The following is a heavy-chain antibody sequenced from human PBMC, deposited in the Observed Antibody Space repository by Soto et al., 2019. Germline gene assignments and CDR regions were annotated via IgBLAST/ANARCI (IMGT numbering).Heavy chain of an antibody. CDR3: AQTQFTIRREICYYGGLAV. V-gene: IGHV1-69*06. J-gene: IGHJ6*02. D-gene: IGHD3-10*01. CDR1: GGTFSSTHA. Sequence: QVQLVQSGAEVKKPGSSVRVSCKASGGTFSSTHAINWVRQAPGQGLEWMGGIVPLCDTTNYAQKFQGRVTIAADKSSSTAYTELSGLTSEDAAVYFCAQTQFTIRREICYYGGLAVWGQGPPVTVSS. CDR2: IVPLCDTT.